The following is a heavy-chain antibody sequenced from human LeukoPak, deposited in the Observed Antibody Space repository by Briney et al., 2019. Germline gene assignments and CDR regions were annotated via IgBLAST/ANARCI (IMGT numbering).Heavy chain of an antibody. D-gene: IGHD6-13*01. Sequence: PGGSLRLSCAASGFTFSNAWMNWVRQAPGKGLEWVGRIKRKSDGGTTDYAGFVKGRSTMSRDDSKSTLYLQMNSLETEDTAVYYCTTDQGYIYYFDLWGRGTLVTVSS. CDR2: IKRKSDGGTT. CDR1: GFTFSNAW. CDR3: TTDQGYIYYFDL. J-gene: IGHJ4*02. V-gene: IGHV3-15*01.